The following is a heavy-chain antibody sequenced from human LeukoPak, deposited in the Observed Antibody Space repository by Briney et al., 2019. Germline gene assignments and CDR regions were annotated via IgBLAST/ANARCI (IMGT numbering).Heavy chain of an antibody. CDR1: GFTFSSYA. J-gene: IGHJ4*02. CDR3: ARRVAASTLYYFDY. V-gene: IGHV3-23*01. CDR2: ISGSGGST. Sequence: GGSLRLSCAASGFTFSSYAMSWVRQAPGKGLEWVSAISGSGGSTYYADSVKGRFTISRDNSKNTLYLQMNSLRAEDTAVYYCARRVAASTLYYFDYWGQGTLVTVSS. D-gene: IGHD2-15*01.